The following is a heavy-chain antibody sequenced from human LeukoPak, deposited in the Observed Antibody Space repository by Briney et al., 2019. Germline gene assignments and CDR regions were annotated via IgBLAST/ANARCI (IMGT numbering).Heavy chain of an antibody. CDR1: GYSFTGNY. CDR2: INPNTGGT. V-gene: IGHV1-2*04. CDR3: ATGGGVTIFGVVPLDAFDI. D-gene: IGHD3-3*01. J-gene: IGHJ3*02. Sequence: ASVKVSCKASGYSFTGNYMHWVRQAPGQGFEWMGWINPNTGGTNYAQKFQGWVTMTRDTSISTAYMELSSLRSEDTAVYYCATGGGVTIFGVVPLDAFDIWGQGTMVTVSS.